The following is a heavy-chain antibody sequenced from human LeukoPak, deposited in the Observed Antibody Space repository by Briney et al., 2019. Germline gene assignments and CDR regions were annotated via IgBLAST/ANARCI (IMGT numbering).Heavy chain of an antibody. V-gene: IGHV3-48*01. D-gene: IGHD5-24*01. CDR3: ARDYKYAFDN. J-gene: IGHJ4*02. Sequence: GGSLRLSCAASGFTFSDYSMNWVRQAPGKGLEWVSYIGIDSGNTNYADSVKGRFTISGDEAKNSLYLQMNSLRVEDTAVYYCARDYKYAFDNWGQGTLVTVSS. CDR1: GFTFSDYS. CDR2: IGIDSGNT.